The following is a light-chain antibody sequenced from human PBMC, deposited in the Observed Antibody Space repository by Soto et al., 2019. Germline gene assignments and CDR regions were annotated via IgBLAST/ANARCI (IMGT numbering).Light chain of an antibody. CDR2: AAS. CDR1: QSISSY. Sequence: DIQMTQSPSSLSASVGDRVTITCRASQSISSYLNWYQQKPGKAPKLLIYAASSLQSGVPSRFNGSGSGTAFTITISRLQPEAFATYYCQPRYSTLTWTFGQGTKVEIK. J-gene: IGKJ1*01. CDR3: QPRYSTLTWT. V-gene: IGKV1-39*01.